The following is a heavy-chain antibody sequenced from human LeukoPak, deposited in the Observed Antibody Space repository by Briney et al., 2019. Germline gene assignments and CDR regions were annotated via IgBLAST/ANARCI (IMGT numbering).Heavy chain of an antibody. J-gene: IGHJ4*02. Sequence: GGSLRLSCAASGFAFSSYWMSWVRQAPGKGLEWVAFIRDDAKNRYYADSVKGRFTISRDNSKNTLFLQMNSLRAEDTAVYYCAKDKSGGSYDYWGQGTLITVSS. CDR2: IRDDAKNR. CDR3: AKDKSGGSYDY. V-gene: IGHV3-30*02. CDR1: GFAFSSYW. D-gene: IGHD1-26*01.